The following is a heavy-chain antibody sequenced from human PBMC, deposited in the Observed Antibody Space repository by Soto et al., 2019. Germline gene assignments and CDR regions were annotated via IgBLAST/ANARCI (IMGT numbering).Heavy chain of an antibody. Sequence: SVKVSCKASAGTFHRYTINWVRQAPGQGLEWMGRIIPIAAIANYTQKFQGRVTITVDKSSTTAYMELSSLRSDDTAVYYCARGSTIVRGAPSWFDPWGQGSLVTV. D-gene: IGHD3-10*01. CDR3: ARGSTIVRGAPSWFDP. CDR2: IIPIAAIA. CDR1: AGTFHRYT. V-gene: IGHV1-69*02. J-gene: IGHJ5*02.